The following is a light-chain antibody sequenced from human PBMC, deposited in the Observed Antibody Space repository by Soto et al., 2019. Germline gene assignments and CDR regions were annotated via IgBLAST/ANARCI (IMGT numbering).Light chain of an antibody. CDR1: YSNIGSNT. J-gene: IGLJ7*01. CDR3: AAWDDNLNGLV. Sequence: QSVLTQPPSASGTPGQRVTISCSGSYSNIGSNTVNWYQHLPGTAPKLLIYSTDQRPSGVPDRFSGSKSGTSASLAISGLQSGDEADYYCAAWDDNLNGLVFGGGTQLIVL. V-gene: IGLV1-44*01. CDR2: STD.